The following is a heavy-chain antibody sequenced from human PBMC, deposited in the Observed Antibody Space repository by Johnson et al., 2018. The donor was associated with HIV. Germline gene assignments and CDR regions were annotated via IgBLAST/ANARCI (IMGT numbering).Heavy chain of an antibody. V-gene: IGHV3-66*01. J-gene: IGHJ3*02. CDR1: GFTVSSNY. CDR2: IYSGGST. CDR3: AREGDGGAFDI. Sequence: EVQLVEYGGGLAQPGESLRLSCAASGFTVSSNYMSWVRQAPGKGLEWVSVIYSGGSTYYADSVKGRFTISRDNSKNTLYLQMNSLRAEDTAVYYCAREGDGGAFDIWGQGTMVTVSS. D-gene: IGHD3-16*01.